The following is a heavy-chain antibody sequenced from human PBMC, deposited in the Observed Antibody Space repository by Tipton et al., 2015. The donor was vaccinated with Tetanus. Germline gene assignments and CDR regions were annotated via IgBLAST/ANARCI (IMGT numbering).Heavy chain of an antibody. V-gene: IGHV3-23*01. CDR3: AKEFQRARIRFFDS. CDR1: GFTFKSYT. CDR2: ISGSRLTP. J-gene: IGHJ4*02. Sequence: GSLRLSCAASGFTFKSYTMNWVRQAPGNGLEWVAAISGSRLTPYYADSVKGRFIISRDNSKNTLYLQMNSLRPEDTAVYYCAKEFQRARIRFFDSWGQGTQVTASS. D-gene: IGHD2-15*01.